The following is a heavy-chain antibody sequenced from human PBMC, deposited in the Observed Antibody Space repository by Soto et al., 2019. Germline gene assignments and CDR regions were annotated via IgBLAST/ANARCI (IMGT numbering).Heavy chain of an antibody. Sequence: SLRLSCEASGFRVDEYGMHWVRQAPGKGLEWVSGINWNSGSIGYADSVKGRFTISRDNAKNSLHLQMNSLRAEDTALYYCARDIGVIQSNYYAIDVWGQGT. CDR3: ARDIGVIQSNYYAIDV. J-gene: IGHJ6*02. V-gene: IGHV3-9*01. CDR1: GFRVDEYG. CDR2: INWNSGSI. D-gene: IGHD3-22*01.